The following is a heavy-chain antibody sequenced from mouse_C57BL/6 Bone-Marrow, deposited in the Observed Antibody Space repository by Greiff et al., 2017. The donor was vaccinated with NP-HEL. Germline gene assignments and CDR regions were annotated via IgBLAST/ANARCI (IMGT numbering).Heavy chain of an antibody. J-gene: IGHJ1*03. V-gene: IGHV1-64*01. CDR1: GYTFTSYW. D-gene: IGHD2-3*01. Sequence: QVQLQQPGAELVKPGASVKLSCKASGYTFTSYWMHWVKQRPGQGLEWIGMIHPNSGSTNYNEKFKSKATLTVDESSSTAYMQLSSLTSEDSAVYYCARWLLFFWYFDVWGTGTTVTVSS. CDR2: IHPNSGST. CDR3: ARWLLFFWYFDV.